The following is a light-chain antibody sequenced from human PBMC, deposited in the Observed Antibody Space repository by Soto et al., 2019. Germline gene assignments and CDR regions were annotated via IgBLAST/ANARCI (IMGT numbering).Light chain of an antibody. V-gene: IGKV1-13*02. Sequence: AIQLTQSPSSLSASVGDRVTITCRASQDISSALAWYQQKPGKAPNLLIYDASSLESGVLSRFSGSGSGTQFTLTISSLQPEDFATYYCQQFNSYPWTFGQGTKVEIK. CDR3: QQFNSYPWT. CDR2: DAS. CDR1: QDISSA. J-gene: IGKJ1*01.